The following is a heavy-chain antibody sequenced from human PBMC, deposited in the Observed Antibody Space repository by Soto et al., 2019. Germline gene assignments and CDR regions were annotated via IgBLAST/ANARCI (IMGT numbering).Heavy chain of an antibody. J-gene: IGHJ6*03. D-gene: IGHD6-13*01. CDR1: GFRFDDYV. Sequence: EVELATSGGGVAQPGRSLRLTCAGSGFRFDDYVMYWVRQAPGKGLEWVAGISWNSNRVAYGESVEGRFTIARDNAKKSVFLQMDSLRGEDTALYFCERGNYISSWSPGYMDVWGTGVTVTVSS. CDR3: ERGNYISSWSPGYMDV. V-gene: IGHV3-9*01. CDR2: ISWNSNRV.